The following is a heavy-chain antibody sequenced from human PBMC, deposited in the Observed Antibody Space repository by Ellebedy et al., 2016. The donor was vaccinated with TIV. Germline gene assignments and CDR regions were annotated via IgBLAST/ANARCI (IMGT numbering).Heavy chain of an antibody. D-gene: IGHD2-15*01. J-gene: IGHJ4*02. CDR3: ARVIGLRDCSGDICSPPPPLDH. CDR2: IIPIFGTP. CDR1: GGTFGNYA. Sequence: SVKVSCKASGGTFGNYAISWVRQAPGQGLEWMGGIIPIFGTPNYAQKFQGRVTITADVFAKTAYMELSSLRPEDTAVYYCARVIGLRDCSGDICSPPPPLDHWGQGALVTVSS. V-gene: IGHV1-69*13.